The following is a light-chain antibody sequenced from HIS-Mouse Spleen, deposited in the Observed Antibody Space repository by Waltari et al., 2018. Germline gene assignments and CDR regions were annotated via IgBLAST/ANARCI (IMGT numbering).Light chain of an antibody. J-gene: IGLJ2*01. CDR2: EDS. CDR1: ALPKKY. Sequence: SYELTQPPSVSVSPGQTARITCSGDALPKKYAYWYQQKSGQAPVLVIYEDSNRPSGIPARFSGSSSGTMATLTISVAQVEDEADYYCYSTDSSGNHRVFGGGTKLTVL. V-gene: IGLV3-10*01. CDR3: YSTDSSGNHRV.